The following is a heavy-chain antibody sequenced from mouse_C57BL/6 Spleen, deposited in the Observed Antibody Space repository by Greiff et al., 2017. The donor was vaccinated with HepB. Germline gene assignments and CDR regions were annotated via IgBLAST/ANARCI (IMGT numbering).Heavy chain of an antibody. CDR3: ARGGSSPMDY. CDR2: IDPEDGET. Sequence: EVKLQESGAELVKPGASVKLSCTASGFNIKDYYMHWVKQRTEQGLEWIGRIDPEDGETKYAPKFQGKANITADTSSNTAYLQLSSLTSEDTAVYYCARGGSSPMDYWGQGTSVTVSS. V-gene: IGHV14-2*01. CDR1: GFNIKDYY. J-gene: IGHJ4*01. D-gene: IGHD1-1*01.